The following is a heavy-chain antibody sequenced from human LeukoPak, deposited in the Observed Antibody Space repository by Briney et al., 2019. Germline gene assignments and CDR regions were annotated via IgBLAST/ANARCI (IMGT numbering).Heavy chain of an antibody. Sequence: PSQTLSLTCTVSGGSISSGGYYWSWIRQHPGKGLEWIGYIYYSGSTYYNPSLKSRVTISVDTSKNQFSLKLSSVTAADTAVYYCARDEGGYDRNWFDPWGQGTLVTASS. CDR3: ARDEGGYDRNWFDP. J-gene: IGHJ5*02. CDR2: IYYSGST. V-gene: IGHV4-31*03. D-gene: IGHD5-12*01. CDR1: GGSISSGGYY.